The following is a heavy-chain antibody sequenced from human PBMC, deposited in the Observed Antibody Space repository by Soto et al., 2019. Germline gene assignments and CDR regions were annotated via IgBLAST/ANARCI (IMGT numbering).Heavy chain of an antibody. V-gene: IGHV1-18*01. D-gene: IGHD2-21*02. CDR2: ISAYNGNT. CDR3: ARSSDNGDYPHSFDP. Sequence: QVQLVQSGAEVKKPGASVKVSCKASGYTFTSYGISWVRQAPGQGLEWMGWISAYNGNTNYAQKLQGRVTMTTDTSTSTAYRELRSLRSDVTAVYYCARSSDNGDYPHSFDPWGQGTLVTVSS. CDR1: GYTFTSYG. J-gene: IGHJ5*02.